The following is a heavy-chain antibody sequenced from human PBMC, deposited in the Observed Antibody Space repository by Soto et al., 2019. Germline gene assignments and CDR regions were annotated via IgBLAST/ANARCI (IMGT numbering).Heavy chain of an antibody. J-gene: IGHJ6*02. V-gene: IGHV3-66*01. CDR1: GFTVSSNY. Sequence: EVQLVESGGGLVQPGGSLRLSCAASGFTVSSNYMSWVRQAPGKGLEWVSVIYSGGSTYYADSVKGRFTISRDNSKNTLYLQMNSLRAEDTAVYYCARSAAGPIYYGMDVWGQGTTVTVSS. CDR2: IYSGGST. D-gene: IGHD6-13*01. CDR3: ARSAAGPIYYGMDV.